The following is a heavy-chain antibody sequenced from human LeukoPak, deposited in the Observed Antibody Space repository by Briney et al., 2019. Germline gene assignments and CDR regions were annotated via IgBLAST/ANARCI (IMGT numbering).Heavy chain of an antibody. Sequence: SWIRQPPGKGLEWIGEINHSGSTNYNPSLKSRVTISVDTSKNQFSLKLSSVTAADTAVYYCAREPITLSAFDIWGQGTMVTVSS. J-gene: IGHJ3*02. D-gene: IGHD3-10*02. V-gene: IGHV4-34*01. CDR3: AREPITLSAFDI. CDR2: INHSGST.